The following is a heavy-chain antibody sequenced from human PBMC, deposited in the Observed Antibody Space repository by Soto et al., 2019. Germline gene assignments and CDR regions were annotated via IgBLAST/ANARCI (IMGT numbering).Heavy chain of an antibody. V-gene: IGHV3-30*18. Sequence: QVQLVESGGGVVQPGRSLRLSCAASGFTFSSYGMHWVRQAPGKGLEWVAVISYDGSNKYYADSVKGRFTISRDNSKNPLYLQISSLRAEDTAVYYCAKDSSSSPYYYYYMDVWCKGTTVTVS. CDR1: GFTFSSYG. CDR3: AKDSSSSPYYYYYMDV. D-gene: IGHD6-6*01. CDR2: ISYDGSNK. J-gene: IGHJ6*03.